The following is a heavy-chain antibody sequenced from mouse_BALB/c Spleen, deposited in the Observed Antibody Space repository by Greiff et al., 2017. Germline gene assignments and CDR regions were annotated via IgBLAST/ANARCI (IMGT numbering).Heavy chain of an antibody. J-gene: IGHJ4*01. Sequence: VQGVESGPELVRPGVSVKISCKGSSYTFTDYAMHWVKQSHAKSLEWIGVISTYYGNTNYNQKFKGKATMTVDKSSSTAYMELARLTSEDSAVYYCAAGSRGYAMDYWGQGTSVTVSS. CDR2: ISTYYGNT. CDR1: SYTFTDYA. CDR3: AAGSRGYAMDY. V-gene: IGHV1-67*01. D-gene: IGHD1-1*01.